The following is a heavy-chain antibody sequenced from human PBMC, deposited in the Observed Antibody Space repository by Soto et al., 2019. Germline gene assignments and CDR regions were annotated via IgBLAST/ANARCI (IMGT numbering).Heavy chain of an antibody. D-gene: IGHD5-18*01. J-gene: IGHJ6*02. CDR1: GGSISSYY. CDR2: IYYSGST. V-gene: IGHV4-59*01. Sequence: SETLSLTCTVSGGSISSYYWSWIRQPPGKGLEWIGYIYYSGSTNYNPSLKSRVTISVDTSKNQFSLKLSSVTAADTAVYYCAGEDTAMVIRPYYYYGMDVWGQGTTVTVSS. CDR3: AGEDTAMVIRPYYYYGMDV.